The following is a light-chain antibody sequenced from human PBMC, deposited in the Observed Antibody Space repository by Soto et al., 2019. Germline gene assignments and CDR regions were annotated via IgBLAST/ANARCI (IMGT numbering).Light chain of an antibody. J-gene: IGLJ3*02. CDR3: AAWDDSLNGWV. CDR2: KNS. Sequence: QSVLTQAPSVSGTPGQRVSIFCSGTTSDIGSNTVTWYQQVPGTSPKMIIYKNSQRPSGVPDRFSGSKSGTSASLAFSGLRSEDEADYHCAAWDDSLNGWVFGGGTKLTVL. CDR1: TSDIGSNT. V-gene: IGLV1-44*01.